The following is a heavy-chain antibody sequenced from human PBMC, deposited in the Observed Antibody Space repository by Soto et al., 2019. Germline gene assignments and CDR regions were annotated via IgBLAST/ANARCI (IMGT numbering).Heavy chain of an antibody. CDR2: VNNDGTDT. CDR1: GFTFSNYW. Sequence: EVQLVESGGGLVQPGGSLRLSCAASGFTFSNYWMYWVRQAPGKGLVWVSRVNNDGTDTTHADSVKGRFTISRDNAENTLDLQMNSLRAGDTAVYYCARGGLQHALDVWGQGATVTVSS. CDR3: ARGGLQHALDV. J-gene: IGHJ6*02. V-gene: IGHV3-74*03. D-gene: IGHD6-13*01.